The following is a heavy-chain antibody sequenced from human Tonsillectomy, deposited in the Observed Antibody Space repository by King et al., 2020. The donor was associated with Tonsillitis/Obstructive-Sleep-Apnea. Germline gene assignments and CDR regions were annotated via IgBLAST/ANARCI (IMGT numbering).Heavy chain of an antibody. Sequence: QLVQSGGGLVKPGGSLRLSCASSGFTFSNAWMSWVRQAPGKGMEWVGRIKSKTDGGTTDYAAPVKGRFTIPRDDSKNTLYLQMKSLQNEDTAVYYCTTDSPYYYYYYYMDVWGKGTTVTVSS. CDR2: IKSKTDGGTT. J-gene: IGHJ6*03. V-gene: IGHV3-15*01. CDR3: TTDSPYYYYYYYMDV. CDR1: GFTFSNAW.